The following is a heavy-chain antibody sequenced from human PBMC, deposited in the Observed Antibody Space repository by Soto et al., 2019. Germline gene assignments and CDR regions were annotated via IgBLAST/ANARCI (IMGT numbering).Heavy chain of an antibody. CDR1: GGTFSSYA. J-gene: IGHJ4*02. D-gene: IGHD3-16*02. CDR2: ISPTFGTA. Sequence: QVHLVQSGAEVKKPGSSVKVSCKASGGTFSSYAISWVRQAPGQGLEWMGGISPTFGTANNAQKFQGRVTITADESTSTVYMELSSLRSEDTAVYYCARNYDYVWGNYLAYWGQGTLVTVSS. V-gene: IGHV1-69*12. CDR3: ARNYDYVWGNYLAY.